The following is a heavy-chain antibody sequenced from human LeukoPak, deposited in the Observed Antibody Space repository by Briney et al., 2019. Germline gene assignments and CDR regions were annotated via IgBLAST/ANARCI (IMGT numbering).Heavy chain of an antibody. Sequence: GGSLRLSCVASGFTFSSYGMHWVRQAPGKGLEWVAVISYDGSNKYYADSVKGRFTISRDNSKNTLYLQMNSLRAEDTAAYYCAKDFTKTYGSGSYYPSFDYWGQGTLVTVSS. CDR3: AKDFTKTYGSGSYYPSFDY. J-gene: IGHJ4*02. CDR2: ISYDGSNK. D-gene: IGHD3-10*01. CDR1: GFTFSSYG. V-gene: IGHV3-30*18.